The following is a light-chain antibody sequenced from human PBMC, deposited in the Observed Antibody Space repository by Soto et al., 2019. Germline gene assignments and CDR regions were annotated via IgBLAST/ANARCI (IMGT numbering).Light chain of an antibody. Sequence: EIVMTQSPATLSLSPGERSTLSCRASQSVNSNLAWYQQKDGQXPRXXIYDASNRATGIPARFSGIVSGTDLTITISSLEPEDGEVYDGQQRSNWPITFGQGTRLEIK. V-gene: IGKV3-11*01. CDR3: QQRSNWPIT. J-gene: IGKJ5*01. CDR1: QSVNSN. CDR2: DAS.